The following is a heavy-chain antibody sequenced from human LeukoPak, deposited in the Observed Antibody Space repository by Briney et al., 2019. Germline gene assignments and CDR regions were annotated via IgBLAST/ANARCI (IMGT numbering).Heavy chain of an antibody. J-gene: IGHJ5*02. CDR3: ARNPRNDFWSGYHNWFDP. CDR1: GGSFSGYY. D-gene: IGHD3-3*01. CDR2: INHSGST. V-gene: IGHV4-34*01. Sequence: SETLSLTCAVYGGSFSGYYWSWIRQPPGKGLEWIGEINHSGSTNYNPSLKSRVTISVDTSKNQFSLKLSSVTAADTAVYYCARNPRNDFWSGYHNWFDPWGQGTLVTVSS.